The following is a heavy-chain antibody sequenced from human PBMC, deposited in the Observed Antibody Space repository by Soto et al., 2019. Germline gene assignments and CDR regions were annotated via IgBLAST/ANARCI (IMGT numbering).Heavy chain of an antibody. D-gene: IGHD5-12*01. J-gene: IGHJ6*02. V-gene: IGHV1-46*01. CDR3: ARDLKDSGYPKGIYYYYYGMDV. Sequence: ASVKVSCKASGYTFTSYYMHWVRQAPGQGLEWMGIINPSGGSTSYAQKFQGRVTMTRDTSTSTVYRELSSLRSEDTAVYYCARDLKDSGYPKGIYYYYYGMDVWGQGTTVTVSS. CDR2: INPSGGST. CDR1: GYTFTSYY.